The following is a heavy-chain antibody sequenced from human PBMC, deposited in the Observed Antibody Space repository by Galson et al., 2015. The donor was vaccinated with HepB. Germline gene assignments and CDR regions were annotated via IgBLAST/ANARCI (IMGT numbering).Heavy chain of an antibody. CDR3: ARDPYDSSGYGWFDP. J-gene: IGHJ5*02. CDR2: ISAYNGNT. Sequence: SVKVSCKASGYTFTSYGISWVRQAPGQGLEWMGWISAYNGNTNYAQKLQGRVTMTTDTSTSTAYMELRSLRSDDTAVYYCARDPYDSSGYGWFDPWGQGTLVTVSS. V-gene: IGHV1-18*01. D-gene: IGHD3-22*01. CDR1: GYTFTSYG.